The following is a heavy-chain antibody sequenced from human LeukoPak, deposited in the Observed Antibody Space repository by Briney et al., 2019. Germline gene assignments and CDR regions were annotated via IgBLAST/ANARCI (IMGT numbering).Heavy chain of an antibody. CDR2: INSDGSDT. V-gene: IGHV3-74*01. J-gene: IGHJ4*02. Sequence: GGSLRLSCAASGLTFRNYWMHWVRQAPGKGLVWVSRINSDGSDTTYADSVKGRFTISRDKSKNTLYLQMNSLRADDTAVYYCAKDGGQEVDYWGQGTLVTVSS. CDR1: GLTFRNYW. D-gene: IGHD3-16*01. CDR3: AKDGGQEVDY.